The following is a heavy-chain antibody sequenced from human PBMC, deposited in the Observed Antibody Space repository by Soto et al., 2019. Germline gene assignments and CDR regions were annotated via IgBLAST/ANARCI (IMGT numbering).Heavy chain of an antibody. Sequence: GGSLRLSCAASGFTFSSYAMNWVRQAPGKGLEWVSAISGSGGSTYYADSVKGRVTIYRDNSKNTLYLLMNRLRTEDMAVYYCAKIREQLVYAFDIWGQGTMVTVSS. V-gene: IGHV3-23*01. CDR3: AKIREQLVYAFDI. CDR2: ISGSGGST. J-gene: IGHJ3*02. CDR1: GFTFSSYA. D-gene: IGHD6-13*01.